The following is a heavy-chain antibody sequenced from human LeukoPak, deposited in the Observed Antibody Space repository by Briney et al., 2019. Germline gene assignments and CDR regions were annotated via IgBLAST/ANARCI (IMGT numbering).Heavy chain of an antibody. Sequence: GGSLRLSCAASGSTFNNYAMSWVRQAPGKGLEWVSAISGSGGSTYYADSVKGRFTISRDNSKNTLYLQMNSLRAEDTAVYYCAKRYCSGGSCYPLDYWGQGTLVTVSS. CDR2: ISGSGGST. D-gene: IGHD2-15*01. V-gene: IGHV3-23*01. J-gene: IGHJ4*02. CDR3: AKRYCSGGSCYPLDY. CDR1: GSTFNNYA.